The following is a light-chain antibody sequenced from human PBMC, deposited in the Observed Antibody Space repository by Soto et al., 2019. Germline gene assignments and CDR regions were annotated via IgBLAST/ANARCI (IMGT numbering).Light chain of an antibody. J-gene: IGKJ4*01. V-gene: IGKV3-20*01. CDR1: QTVSTTY. Sequence: EIVLTQSPGTVSLYTGERATLSCRASQTVSTTYLAWYQQKPGQAPRLLIYGASSRATGIPDRFSGSGSGTDFTLTISRLEAEDFALYYCPHYAGLPLTFGGGTKVDIK. CDR2: GAS. CDR3: PHYAGLPLT.